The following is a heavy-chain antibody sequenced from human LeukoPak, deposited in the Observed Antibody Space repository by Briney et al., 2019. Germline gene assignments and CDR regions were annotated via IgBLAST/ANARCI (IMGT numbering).Heavy chain of an antibody. CDR2: INHSGST. Sequence: SETLSLTCAVYGGSFSGYYWSWIRQPPGKGLEWIGEINHSGSTNYNPSLKSRVTISVDTSKNQFSLKLSSVTAADTAVYYCAREDRSWASGYWGQGTLVTVSS. J-gene: IGHJ4*02. CDR3: AREDRSWASGY. CDR1: GGSFSGYY. D-gene: IGHD1-14*01. V-gene: IGHV4-34*01.